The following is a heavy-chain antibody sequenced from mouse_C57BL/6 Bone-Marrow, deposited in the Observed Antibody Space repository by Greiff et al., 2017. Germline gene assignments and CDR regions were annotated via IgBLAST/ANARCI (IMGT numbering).Heavy chain of an antibody. D-gene: IGHD2-5*01. V-gene: IGHV1-55*01. J-gene: IGHJ1*03. Sequence: QVQLQQPGAELVKPGASVKMSCKASGYTFTSYWITWVKQRPGQGLEWIGDIYPGSGSTNYNEKFKSKATLTVDTSSSPAYLQLSSLTSEDSAVYYCARPYYSNYWYFDVWGTGTTVTVSS. CDR3: ARPYYSNYWYFDV. CDR1: GYTFTSYW. CDR2: IYPGSGST.